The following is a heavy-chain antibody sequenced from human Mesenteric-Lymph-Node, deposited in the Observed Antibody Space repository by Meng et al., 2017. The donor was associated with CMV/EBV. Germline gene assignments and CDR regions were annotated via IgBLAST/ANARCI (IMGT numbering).Heavy chain of an antibody. CDR2: IYYSGST. CDR3: ATVLSSGYSDY. Sequence: SETLSLTCTVSGGSISSSSYYWGWIRQPPGKGLEWIGSIYYSGSTYYNPSLKSRVTISVDTSKNQFSLKLSSVTAADTTVYYCATVLSSGYSDYWGQGTLVTVSS. J-gene: IGHJ4*02. D-gene: IGHD3-22*01. CDR1: GGSISSSSYY. V-gene: IGHV4-39*07.